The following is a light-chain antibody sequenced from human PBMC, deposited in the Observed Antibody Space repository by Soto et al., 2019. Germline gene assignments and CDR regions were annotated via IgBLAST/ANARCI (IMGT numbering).Light chain of an antibody. V-gene: IGKV3D-15*01. Sequence: IEMTQSPSTLPASVGARVTITCRASQSISTWLAWYQQRPGQAPRLLIYGTSTRATGIPARFSGSGSGTEFTLSISSLQSEDFAVYYCQQYNNWPAITFGQGTRLEIK. CDR3: QQYNNWPAIT. CDR2: GTS. J-gene: IGKJ5*01. CDR1: QSISTW.